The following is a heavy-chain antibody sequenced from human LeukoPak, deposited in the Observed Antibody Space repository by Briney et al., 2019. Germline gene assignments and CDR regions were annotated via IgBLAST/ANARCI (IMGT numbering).Heavy chain of an antibody. CDR2: ISGSGGST. V-gene: IGHV3-23*01. Sequence: GGFLRLFCAASGFTFSSYAMSWVRQAPGKGLEWVSAISGSGGSTYYADSVKGRFTISRDNSKNTLYLQMNSLRAEDTAVYYCAKRGDGDYWSFYYFDYWSQGTLVTVSS. J-gene: IGHJ4*02. CDR3: AKRGDGDYWSFYYFDY. CDR1: GFTFSSYA. D-gene: IGHD4-17*01.